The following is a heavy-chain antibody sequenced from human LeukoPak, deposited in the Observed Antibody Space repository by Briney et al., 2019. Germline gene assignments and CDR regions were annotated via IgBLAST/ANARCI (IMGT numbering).Heavy chain of an antibody. V-gene: IGHV1-2*02. Sequence: EASVKVSCKASGYTFTGYYIHWVRQAPAQGREGMGWINPNSGGTNYAQKFRGRVTMTRDTSISTAYMELSRLRSDDTAVYYCARGGPSRDGLMYYFDYWGQGTLVTVSS. J-gene: IGHJ4*02. D-gene: IGHD5-24*01. CDR1: GYTFTGYY. CDR3: ARGGPSRDGLMYYFDY. CDR2: INPNSGGT.